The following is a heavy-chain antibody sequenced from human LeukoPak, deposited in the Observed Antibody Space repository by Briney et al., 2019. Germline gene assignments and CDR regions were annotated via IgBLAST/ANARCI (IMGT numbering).Heavy chain of an antibody. J-gene: IGHJ4*02. CDR3: ARDRIWGYYGSGSYYNLLDY. CDR2: ISSSGSTI. V-gene: IGHV3-11*04. D-gene: IGHD3-10*01. Sequence: GGSLRLSCAASGFTFSDYYMSWIRQAPGKGLEWVSYISSSGSTIYYADSVKGRFTISRDNAKNSLYLQMNSLRVEDTAVYYCARDRIWGYYGSGSYYNLLDYWGQGTLVTVSA. CDR1: GFTFSDYY.